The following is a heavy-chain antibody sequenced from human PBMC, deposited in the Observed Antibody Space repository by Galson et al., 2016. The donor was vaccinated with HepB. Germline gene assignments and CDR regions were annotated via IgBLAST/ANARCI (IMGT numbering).Heavy chain of an antibody. CDR3: VRDSGTYPGYYDF. Sequence: SQRMSCVASGFLFSPYWMQKVRQALGKGQVWVSLIDPAGNTLDYADSVRGRFSISRENAKNTMSLQMNSLRVEDMGVYDSVRDSGTYPGYYDFWGQGTLVTVAS. V-gene: IGHV3-74*01. CDR2: IDPAGNTL. J-gene: IGHJ4*02. CDR1: GFLFSPYW. D-gene: IGHD2-15*01.